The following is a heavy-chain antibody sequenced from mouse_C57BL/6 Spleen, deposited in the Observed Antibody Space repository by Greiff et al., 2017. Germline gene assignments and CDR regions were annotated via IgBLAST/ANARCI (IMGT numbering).Heavy chain of an antibody. Sequence: VQLQQSGPELVKPGASVKISCKASGYTFTDYYMNWVKQSHGKSLEWIGDINPNNGGTSYNQKFKGKATLTVDKSSSTAYMELRSLTSEDSAVYYCARSSHYYGIAWFAYWGQGTLVTVSA. V-gene: IGHV1-26*01. CDR3: ARSSHYYGIAWFAY. CDR2: INPNNGGT. D-gene: IGHD2-1*01. J-gene: IGHJ3*01. CDR1: GYTFTDYY.